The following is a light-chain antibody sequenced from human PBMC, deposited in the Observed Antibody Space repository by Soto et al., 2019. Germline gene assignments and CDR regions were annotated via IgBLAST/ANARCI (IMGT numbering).Light chain of an antibody. Sequence: IQMTQSPSTLSASVGDRVTITCRASQTVSSWLAWYQQKPGKAPKLLIYDASSLKSGVPSRFSGSGSGTEFTLTIISLQPDDFATYYCQQYNSYSTFGQGTKV. CDR1: QTVSSW. CDR2: DAS. V-gene: IGKV1-5*01. CDR3: QQYNSYST. J-gene: IGKJ1*01.